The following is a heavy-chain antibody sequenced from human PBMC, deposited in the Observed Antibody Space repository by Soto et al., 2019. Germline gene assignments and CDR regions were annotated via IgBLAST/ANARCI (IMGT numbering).Heavy chain of an antibody. D-gene: IGHD3-16*01. CDR1: GYTFTGYY. Sequence: ASVKVSFKASGYTFTGYYVNWARQAPGRGLEWMGWINPDNGVPNYAQKFQGRVTLSRDTSINTAYMELSRLTSDDTAMYYCARTDYLFSTLTYYFDYWGQGTLVTVSS. V-gene: IGHV1-2*02. CDR2: INPDNGVP. J-gene: IGHJ4*02. CDR3: ARTDYLFSTLTYYFDY.